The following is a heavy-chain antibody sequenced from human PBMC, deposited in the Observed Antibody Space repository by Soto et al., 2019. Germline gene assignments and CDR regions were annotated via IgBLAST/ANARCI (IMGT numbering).Heavy chain of an antibody. CDR1: GGSFSGYY. CDR2: INHSGSI. V-gene: IGHV4-34*01. CDR3: ARYVSIAAAGTYYYYGMDV. Sequence: PSETLSLTCAVYGGSFSGYYWSWIRQPPGKGLEWIGEINHSGSINYNPSLKSRVTISVDTSKNQFSLKLSSVTAADTAVYYCARYVSIAAAGTYYYYGMDVWGQGTTVTVSS. J-gene: IGHJ6*02. D-gene: IGHD6-13*01.